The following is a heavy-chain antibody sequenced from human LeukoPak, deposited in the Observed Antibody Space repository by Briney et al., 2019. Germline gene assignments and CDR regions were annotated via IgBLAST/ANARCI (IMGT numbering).Heavy chain of an antibody. V-gene: IGHV3-9*01. D-gene: IGHD6-13*01. CDR3: AKDYGSGSSSFDY. CDR2: ISWNSGSI. CDR1: GFTFDDYA. J-gene: IGHJ4*02. Sequence: GGSLRLSCAASGFTFDDYAVHWVRQAPGKGLEWVSGISWNSGSIGYADSVKGRFTISRDNAKNSLYLQMNSLRAEDTALYYCAKDYGSGSSSFDYWGQGTLVTVSS.